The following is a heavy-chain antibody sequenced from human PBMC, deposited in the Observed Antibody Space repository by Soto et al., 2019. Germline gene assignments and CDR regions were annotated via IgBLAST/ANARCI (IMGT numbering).Heavy chain of an antibody. J-gene: IGHJ4*02. CDR3: ARQQSSSSSPHRYYFDC. V-gene: IGHV4-39*01. CDR1: GGSISSSYSY. Sequence: QLQLQESGPGLVKPSETLSLTCTVSGGSISSSYSYWGWIRQPPGKGLEWIGSMYYSGSTYYSPSLKNRVTLSVATSKNQFSLKLGSVTAADTAVYFCARQQSSSSSPHRYYFDCWGQGTLVTVSS. D-gene: IGHD6-6*01. CDR2: MYYSGST.